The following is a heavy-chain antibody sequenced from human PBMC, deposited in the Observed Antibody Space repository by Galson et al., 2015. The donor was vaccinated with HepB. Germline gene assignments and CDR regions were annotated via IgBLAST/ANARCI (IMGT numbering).Heavy chain of an antibody. CDR1: GFTFSSYA. V-gene: IGHV3-23*01. CDR2: ISGSGGST. D-gene: IGHD3-10*01. Sequence: SLRLSCAASGFTFSSYAMSWVRQAPGKGLEWVSAISGSGGSTYYADSVKGRFTISRDNSKNTLYLQMNSLRAEDTAVYYCANRDSMVRGPLGYWGQGTLVTVSS. CDR3: ANRDSMVRGPLGY. J-gene: IGHJ4*02.